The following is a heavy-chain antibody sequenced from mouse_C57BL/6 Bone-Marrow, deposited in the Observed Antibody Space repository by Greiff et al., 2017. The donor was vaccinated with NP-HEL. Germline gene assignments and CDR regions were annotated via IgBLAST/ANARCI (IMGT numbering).Heavy chain of an antibody. D-gene: IGHD1-1*01. CDR3: APITTVVATGY. V-gene: IGHV1-64*01. CDR1: GYTFTSYW. Sequence: QVQLQQSGAELVKPGASVTLSCKASGYTFTSYWMHWVKQRPGHGLEWIGMIHPNSGSTNYNEKFKSKATLTVDKSSSTAYMQLSSLTSEDSAVFYCAPITTVVATGYWGQGTTLTVSS. CDR2: IHPNSGST. J-gene: IGHJ2*01.